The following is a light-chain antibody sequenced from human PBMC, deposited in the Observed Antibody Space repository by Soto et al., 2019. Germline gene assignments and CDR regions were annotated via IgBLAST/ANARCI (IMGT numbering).Light chain of an antibody. CDR1: SSDVGSYDL. CDR3: CSYASSRTFV. J-gene: IGLJ1*01. Sequence: QPALTQPASVSGSPGQSITIFCTGTSSDVGSYDLVSWYQPYPGKAPILMIYEGTKRPSGVSYRFSGSRSGNTASLTISGLQAEDEADYYCCSYASSRTFVFGIGTKAPS. CDR2: EGT. V-gene: IGLV2-23*01.